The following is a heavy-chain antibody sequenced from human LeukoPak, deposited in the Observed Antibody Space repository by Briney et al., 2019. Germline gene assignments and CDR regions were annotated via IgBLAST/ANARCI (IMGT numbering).Heavy chain of an antibody. CDR2: ISYDGSDE. J-gene: IGHJ4*02. Sequence: GGSLRLSCAASAFTFSYYAVHWVRQAPGKGLEWVAGISYDGSDEYYAESVKGRFTISRDNPKNTLYLQMNSLRAEDTAVYFCAKRGVVIRVILVGFHKEAYYFDSWGQGALVTVSS. V-gene: IGHV3-30*07. D-gene: IGHD3-22*01. CDR1: AFTFSYYA. CDR3: AKRGVVIRVILVGFHKEAYYFDS.